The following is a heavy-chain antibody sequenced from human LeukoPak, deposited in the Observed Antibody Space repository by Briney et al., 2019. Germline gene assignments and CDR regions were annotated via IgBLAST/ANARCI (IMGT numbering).Heavy chain of an antibody. CDR2: IKQDGSEK. J-gene: IGHJ4*02. Sequence: PGGSLRLSCAASGFTFSSYWMSWVRQAPGKGLEWVANIKQDGSEKYYVDSVKGRFTISRDNAKNSLYLQMNSLRAEDTAVYYCAREPYSSSWTPFDYWGQGTLVTVSS. CDR1: GFTFSSYW. CDR3: AREPYSSSWTPFDY. V-gene: IGHV3-7*01. D-gene: IGHD6-13*01.